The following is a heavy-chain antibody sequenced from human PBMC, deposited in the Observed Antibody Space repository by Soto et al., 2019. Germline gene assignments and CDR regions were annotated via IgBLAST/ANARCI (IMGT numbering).Heavy chain of an antibody. J-gene: IGHJ4*02. CDR3: ARGFTLGYCSGGSCFPRGFDY. Sequence: SVKVSCKASGGTFRSYSISWVLQAPGQGLEWMGGIIPIFGTANYAQKFQGRVTITADKSTSTAYMELSSLRSEDTAVYYCARGFTLGYCSGGSCFPRGFDYWGQGTLVTVSS. CDR1: GGTFRSYS. V-gene: IGHV1-69*06. D-gene: IGHD2-15*01. CDR2: IIPIFGTA.